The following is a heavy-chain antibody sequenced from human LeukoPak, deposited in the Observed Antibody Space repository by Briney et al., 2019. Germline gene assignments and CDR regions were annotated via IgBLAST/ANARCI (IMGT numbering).Heavy chain of an antibody. J-gene: IGHJ4*02. CDR3: ARGPLYCSSTSCYLPHFDY. CDR1: GGSISSGGYY. V-gene: IGHV4-31*03. Sequence: ASETLSLTCTVSGGSISSGGYYWSWIRQHPGKGLEWIGYIYYSGSTYYNPSLKSRVTISVDTSKNQFSLKLSSVTAADTAVYYCARGPLYCSSTSCYLPHFDYWGQGTLVTVSS. D-gene: IGHD2-2*01. CDR2: IYYSGST.